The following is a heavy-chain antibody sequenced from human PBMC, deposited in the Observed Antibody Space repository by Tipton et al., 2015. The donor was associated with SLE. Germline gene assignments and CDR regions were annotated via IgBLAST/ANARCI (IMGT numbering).Heavy chain of an antibody. CDR3: ARSQQLSYMAV. D-gene: IGHD6-13*01. J-gene: IGHJ6*03. Sequence: TLSLNCTVSGGSISSCYWSWIRQPPGKGLEWIGYIYYSGSTNYNPSLKRRVTISVDTSKNQLSLKLSSVTAADTAVYYCARSQQLSYMAVWGKGTSVTVSS. CDR1: GGSISSCY. CDR2: IYYSGST. V-gene: IGHV4-59*01.